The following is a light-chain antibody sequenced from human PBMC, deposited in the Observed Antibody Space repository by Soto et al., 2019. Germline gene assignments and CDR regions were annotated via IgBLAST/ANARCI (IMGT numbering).Light chain of an antibody. CDR1: SSDIGGYDY. CDR3: TSYSSSRTHVI. V-gene: IGLV2-14*01. J-gene: IGLJ2*01. Sequence: QSALTQPASVSGSPGQSSTLSCTGTSSDIGGYDYVSWYQRHPGKVPKLMIYDVSNRPSGVSNRFSGSKSGNTASLTISGLQAEDEADYYCTSYSSSRTHVIFGGGTKVTV. CDR2: DVS.